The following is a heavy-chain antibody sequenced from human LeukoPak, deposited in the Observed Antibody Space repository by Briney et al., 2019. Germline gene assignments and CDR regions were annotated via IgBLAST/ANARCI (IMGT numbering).Heavy chain of an antibody. Sequence: SETLSLTCTVSGYSISSGYYWGWIRQPPGKGLEWIGSIYHSGSTYYNPSLKSRVTISVDTSKNQFSLKLSSVTAADTAVYYCARLSGDQYGTPSSFDYWGQGTLVSVSS. CDR1: GYSISSGYY. D-gene: IGHD3-10*01. CDR2: IYHSGST. J-gene: IGHJ4*02. CDR3: ARLSGDQYGTPSSFDY. V-gene: IGHV4-38-2*02.